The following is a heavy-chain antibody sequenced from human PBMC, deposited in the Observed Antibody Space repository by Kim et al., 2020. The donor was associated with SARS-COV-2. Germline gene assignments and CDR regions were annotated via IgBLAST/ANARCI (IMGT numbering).Heavy chain of an antibody. CDR1: GGSFSGYY. D-gene: IGHD2-21*02. CDR3: ARASSPGVTASPFDY. Sequence: SETLSLTCAVYGGSFSGYYWSWIRQPPGKGLEWIGEINHSGSTNYNPSLKSRVTISVDTSKNQFSLKLSSVTAADTAVYYCARASSPGVTASPFDYWGQGTLVTVSS. J-gene: IGHJ4*02. CDR2: INHSGST. V-gene: IGHV4-34*01.